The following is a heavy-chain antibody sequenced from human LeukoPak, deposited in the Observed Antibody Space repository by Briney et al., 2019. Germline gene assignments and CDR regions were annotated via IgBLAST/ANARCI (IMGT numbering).Heavy chain of an antibody. D-gene: IGHD2-2*01. Sequence: SQTLSLTCTVSGGSISSGDYYWSWIRQPPGKGLEWIGYIYYSGSTYYNPSLKSRVTISVDTSKNQFSLKLSSVTAADTAVYYCARDRIVVVPAASNYYYGMDVWGQGTTVTVSS. CDR2: IYYSGST. J-gene: IGHJ6*02. CDR3: ARDRIVVVPAASNYYYGMDV. V-gene: IGHV4-30-4*01. CDR1: GGSISSGDYY.